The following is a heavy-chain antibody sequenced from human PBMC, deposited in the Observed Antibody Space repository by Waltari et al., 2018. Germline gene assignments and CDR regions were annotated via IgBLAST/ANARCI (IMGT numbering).Heavy chain of an antibody. CDR1: GGSIRGSF. CDR2: VFTSGSP. J-gene: IGHJ6*02. V-gene: IGHV4-4*07. Sequence: QVHLQESGPGLVKPSETLSLTCIVPGGSIRGSFWSWVRQPAGKGLEWIGRVFTSGSPNYNPSLKSRVTVSLDTAKNQFSLNLISLTAADTGVYYCARHRRLRNKYYYDLDVWGQGTTVSLSS. CDR3: ARHRRLRNKYYYDLDV. D-gene: IGHD3-16*01.